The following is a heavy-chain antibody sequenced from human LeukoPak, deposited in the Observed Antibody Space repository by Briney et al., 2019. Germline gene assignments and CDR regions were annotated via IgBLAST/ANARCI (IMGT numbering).Heavy chain of an antibody. V-gene: IGHV4-34*01. CDR2: INHSGST. CDR1: GGSISSYY. D-gene: IGHD3-3*01. CDR3: AIGGFWSGYLRN. Sequence: TASETLSLTCTVSGGSISSYYWSWIRQPPGKGLEWIGEINHSGSTNYNPSLKSRVTISVDTSKNQFSLKLSSVTAADTAVYYCAIGGFWSGYLRNWGQGTLVTVSS. J-gene: IGHJ4*02.